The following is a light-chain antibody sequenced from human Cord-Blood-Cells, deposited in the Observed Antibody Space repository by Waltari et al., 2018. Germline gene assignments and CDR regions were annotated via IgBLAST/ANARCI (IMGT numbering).Light chain of an antibody. CDR2: YDG. J-gene: IGLJ3*02. V-gene: IGLV3-21*04. CDR1: NIGRKR. CDR3: QVWDSSSDHWV. Sequence: SYVLTQPPPVSVAPGKTARITCGGNNIGRKRVHWYQQKPGQAPVPVIYYDGDRPAVIPERFSGSNSGNTATLTISRVEAEDEADYDCQVWDSSSDHWVFGGGTKLTVL.